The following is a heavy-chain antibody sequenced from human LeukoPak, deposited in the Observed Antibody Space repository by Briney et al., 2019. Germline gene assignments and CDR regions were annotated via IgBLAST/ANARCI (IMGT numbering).Heavy chain of an antibody. D-gene: IGHD1-1*01. CDR3: ARDRGRGAAFDY. V-gene: IGHV3-48*02. CDR1: GFTLSSDW. CDR2: ISFSTATM. Sequence: GGSLRLSCVVSGFTLSSDWMSWVRQAPGKGLEWISFISFSTATMYYAASVRGRFTISRDNNRNSIYLQMNSLRDEDTAIYYCARDRGRGAAFDYWGRGTLVTVSS. J-gene: IGHJ4*02.